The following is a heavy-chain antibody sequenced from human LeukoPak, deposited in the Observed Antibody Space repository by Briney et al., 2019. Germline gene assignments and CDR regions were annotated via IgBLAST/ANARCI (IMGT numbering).Heavy chain of an antibody. CDR1: GFTFSSYS. V-gene: IGHV3-21*01. J-gene: IGHJ4*02. CDR3: ARRDYSNYVAD. D-gene: IGHD4-11*01. CDR2: ISSSSSYI. Sequence: GGSLRLSCAASGFTFSSYSMNWVRQAPGKGLEWVSSISSSSSYIYYADSVKGRFTTSRDNAKNSLYLQMNSMRAEDTAVYYCARRDYSNYVADWGQGTLVTVSS.